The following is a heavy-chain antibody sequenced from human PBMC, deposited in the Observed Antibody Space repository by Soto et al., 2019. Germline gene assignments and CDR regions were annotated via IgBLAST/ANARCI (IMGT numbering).Heavy chain of an antibody. J-gene: IGHJ4*02. CDR3: ARDGAASYYFDY. Sequence: TGGSLRLSCAASGFTFSSYWMHWVRQAPGKGLVWVSRINSDGSSTSYADSVKGRFTISRNNAKNTLYLQMNSLRAEDTAVYYCARDGAASYYFDYWGQGTLVTVSS. CDR1: GFTFSSYW. CDR2: INSDGSST. D-gene: IGHD2-15*01. V-gene: IGHV3-74*01.